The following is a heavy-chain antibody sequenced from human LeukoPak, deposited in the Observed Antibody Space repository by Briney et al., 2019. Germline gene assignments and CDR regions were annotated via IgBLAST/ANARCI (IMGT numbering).Heavy chain of an antibody. Sequence: PGGSLRLSRTAPGFNFDKYAMHWVRQRPGKGLEWVAVISADGTTDHADSVKGRFTVSRDNSKESLFLQMSSLRDEDTALYYCATWAFYHGLDVWGQGTTVTVSS. CDR2: ISADGTT. D-gene: IGHD1-26*01. CDR1: GFNFDKYA. J-gene: IGHJ6*02. CDR3: ATWAFYHGLDV. V-gene: IGHV3-43*02.